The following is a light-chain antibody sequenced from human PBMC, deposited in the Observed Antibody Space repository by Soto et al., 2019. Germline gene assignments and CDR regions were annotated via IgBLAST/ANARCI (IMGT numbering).Light chain of an antibody. CDR3: QSYDSSLSVL. CDR2: DNN. V-gene: IGLV1-51*01. J-gene: IGLJ2*01. Sequence: QSVLTQPPSVSAAPGLTVTISCSGSSSNIGNNYVSWYRQLPGTAPKLLIYDNNKRPSGIPDRFSVSKSGTSASLAISGLQAEDEADYYCQSYDSSLSVLFGGGTKLTVL. CDR1: SSNIGNNY.